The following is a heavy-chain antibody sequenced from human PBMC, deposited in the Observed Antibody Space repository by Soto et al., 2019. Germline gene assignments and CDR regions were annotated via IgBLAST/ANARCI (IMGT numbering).Heavy chain of an antibody. CDR2: ISGSGGST. V-gene: IGHV3-23*01. Sequence: GGSLRLSCAASGFTFSSYAMSWVRQAPGKGLEWVSAISGSGGSTYYADSVKGRFTISRDNSKNTLYLQMNSLRAEDTAVYYCAKECGYCSSTSSVGRSYYYYMDVWGKGTTVTVSS. CDR1: GFTFSSYA. J-gene: IGHJ6*03. D-gene: IGHD2-2*03. CDR3: AKECGYCSSTSSVGRSYYYYMDV.